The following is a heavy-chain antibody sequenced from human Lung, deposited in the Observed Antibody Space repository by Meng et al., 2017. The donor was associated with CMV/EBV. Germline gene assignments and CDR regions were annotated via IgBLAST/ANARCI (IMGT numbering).Heavy chain of an antibody. CDR3: AREYWGPEY. V-gene: IGHV3-7*01. CDR1: GFTFTNYW. D-gene: IGHD7-27*01. CDR2: IKEDGSVK. J-gene: IGHJ4*02. Sequence: GESLKISCAASGFTFTNYWMTWVRQAPGKGLEWVANIKEDGSVKHYGDSVKGRFTMSRDNAKNSVYLQMNGLRAEDTAVYYCAREYWGPEYWGQGDVMTVDS.